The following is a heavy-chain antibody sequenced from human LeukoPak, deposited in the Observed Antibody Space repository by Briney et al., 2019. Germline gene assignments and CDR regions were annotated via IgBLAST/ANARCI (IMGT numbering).Heavy chain of an antibody. V-gene: IGHV3-11*01. D-gene: IGHD6-13*01. Sequence: GGSLRLSCAASGFTFSDYYMSWIRQAPGKGLECVSYISSSGSTIYYADSVKGRFTISRDNAKNSLYLQMNSLRAEDTAVYYCATARDSSSWYDDAFDIWGQGTMVTVSS. CDR1: GFTFSDYY. CDR3: ATARDSSSWYDDAFDI. J-gene: IGHJ3*02. CDR2: ISSSGSTI.